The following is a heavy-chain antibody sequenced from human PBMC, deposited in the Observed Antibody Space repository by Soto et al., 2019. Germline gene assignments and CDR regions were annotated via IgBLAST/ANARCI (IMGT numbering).Heavy chain of an antibody. CDR2: ISSSSSYI. Sequence: EVPLVESGGGLVKPGGSLRLSCAASGFTFSSYSMNWVRQAPGKALEWVSSISSSSSYIYYADSVKGRFTISRDNAKNALYLEMNSLRAEDTAVYYCARDKYCTNGVCRHDYWGQGTLVTVSS. CDR3: ARDKYCTNGVCRHDY. J-gene: IGHJ4*02. D-gene: IGHD2-8*01. CDR1: GFTFSSYS. V-gene: IGHV3-21*01.